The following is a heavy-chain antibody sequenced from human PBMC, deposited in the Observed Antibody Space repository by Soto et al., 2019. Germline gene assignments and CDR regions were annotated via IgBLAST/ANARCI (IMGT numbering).Heavy chain of an antibody. CDR3: ARRYGVAFDI. J-gene: IGHJ3*02. Sequence: ASETLSLTCAVSGGSISSGGYCWSWIRQPPGKGLEWIGYIYYSGSTNYNPSLKSRVTISVDTSKNQFSLKLSSVTAADTAVYYCARRYGVAFDIWGQGTMVTVSS. CDR2: IYYSGST. CDR1: GGSISSGGYC. D-gene: IGHD3-10*01. V-gene: IGHV4-61*08.